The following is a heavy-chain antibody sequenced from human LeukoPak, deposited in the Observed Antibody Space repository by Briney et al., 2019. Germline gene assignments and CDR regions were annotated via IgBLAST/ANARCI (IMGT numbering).Heavy chain of an antibody. CDR1: GGTFSSYA. V-gene: IGHV1-69*06. CDR3: ARDERPGPVYYFDY. D-gene: IGHD1-1*01. J-gene: IGHJ4*02. CDR2: IIPIFGTA. Sequence: AAVKVSCKASGGTFSSYAISWVRQAPGQGLEWMGGIIPIFGTANYAQKFQGRVTITADKSTSTAYMELSSLRSEDTAVYYCARDERPGPVYYFDYWGQGTLVTVSS.